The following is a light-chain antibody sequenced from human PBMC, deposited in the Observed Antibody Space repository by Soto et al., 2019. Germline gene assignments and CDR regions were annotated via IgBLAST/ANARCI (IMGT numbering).Light chain of an antibody. J-gene: IGLJ1*01. Sequence: QSALTQPRSVSGSPGQAVTISCTGTSSDVGGYNFVSWYQQYPGKAPKLIIYDVTKGPSGVPDRFSGSKSGNTASLTISGLQTDDEAAYYCCSYAGSYTHVFGTGTRSPS. CDR2: DVT. CDR3: CSYAGSYTHV. CDR1: SSDVGGYNF. V-gene: IGLV2-11*01.